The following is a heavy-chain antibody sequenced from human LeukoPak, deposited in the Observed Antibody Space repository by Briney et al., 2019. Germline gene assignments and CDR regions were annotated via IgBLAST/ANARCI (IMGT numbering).Heavy chain of an antibody. CDR2: ISISSNYI. Sequence: GGSLRLSCAASGFTFSRYSMNWVRQAPGKGLEWVSSISISSNYIYYPDSLKGRFTISRDNAKNSLYLQMNSLRAEDTAVYYCAELGITMIGGVWGKGTTVTVSS. V-gene: IGHV3-21*01. D-gene: IGHD3-10*02. CDR3: AELGITMIGGV. CDR1: GFTFSRYS. J-gene: IGHJ6*04.